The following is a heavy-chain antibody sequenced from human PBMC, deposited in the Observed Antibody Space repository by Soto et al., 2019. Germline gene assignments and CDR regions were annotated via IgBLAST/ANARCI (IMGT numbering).Heavy chain of an antibody. J-gene: IGHJ5*02. Sequence: SLRLSCAGSGFTFGDSYMSWIRQAPGQRLEWLSYISPGSRYPAYADPVKGRFTISRDNANRSLYLQMMSLTAEDTAIYYCVRGGGGGLFDPWGQGTMVTVSS. CDR3: VRGGGGGLFDP. CDR1: GFTFGDSY. D-gene: IGHD2-15*01. CDR2: ISPGSRYP. V-gene: IGHV3-11*06.